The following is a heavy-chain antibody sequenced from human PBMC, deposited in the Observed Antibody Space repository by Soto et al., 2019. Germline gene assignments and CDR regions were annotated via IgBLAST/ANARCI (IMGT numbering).Heavy chain of an antibody. V-gene: IGHV1-69*13. CDR2: IIPIFGTA. Sequence: GASVKVSCKASGYTFTSYAMHWVRQAPGQGLEWMGGIIPIFGTANYAQKFQGRVTITADESTSTAYMELSSLRSEDTAVYYCATLFSARPGYFNYWGQGTLVTVSS. D-gene: IGHD6-6*01. CDR3: ATLFSARPGYFNY. J-gene: IGHJ4*02. CDR1: GYTFTSYA.